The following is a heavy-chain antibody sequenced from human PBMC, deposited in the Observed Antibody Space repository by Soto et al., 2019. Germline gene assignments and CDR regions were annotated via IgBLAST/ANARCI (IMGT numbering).Heavy chain of an antibody. CDR2: IISILGIA. J-gene: IGHJ6*03. CDR3: ARVPAAMLLDYYYMDV. V-gene: IGHV1-69*02. D-gene: IGHD2-2*01. CDR1: GGTFSSYT. Sequence: QVQLVQSGAEVKKPGSSVKVSCKASGGTFSSYTISWVRQAPGQGLEWMGRIISILGIANYAQKFQGRVTITADKSTSTAYMELSSLRSEDTAVYYCARVPAAMLLDYYYMDVWGKGTTVTVSS.